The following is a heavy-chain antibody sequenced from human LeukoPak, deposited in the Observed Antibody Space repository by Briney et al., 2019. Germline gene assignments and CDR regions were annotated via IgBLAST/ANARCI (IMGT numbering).Heavy chain of an antibody. CDR2: ISGSGGST. V-gene: IGHV3-23*01. CDR1: GFTFSSYA. CDR3: AKGRKSGSPTSDFDY. J-gene: IGHJ4*02. D-gene: IGHD1-26*01. Sequence: GGSLRLSCAASGFTFSSYAMSWVRQAPGKGLEWVTSISGSGGSTYYADSVKGRFTISRDNSKNTLYLQMNSLRAEDTAVYYCAKGRKSGSPTSDFDYWAQGTLVTVSS.